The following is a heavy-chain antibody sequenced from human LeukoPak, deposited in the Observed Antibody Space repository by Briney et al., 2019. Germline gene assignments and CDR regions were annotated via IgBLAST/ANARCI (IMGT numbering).Heavy chain of an antibody. Sequence: SETLSLTCAVYGVSFSGYYWSWLRQPPGKGLEWIGEINHSGSTNYNPSLKSRVTISVDTSKNQFSLKLSSVTAADTAVYYCARDRAWRNWFDPWGQGTLVTVSS. CDR2: INHSGST. V-gene: IGHV4-34*01. J-gene: IGHJ5*02. CDR1: GVSFSGYY. D-gene: IGHD3-16*01. CDR3: ARDRAWRNWFDP.